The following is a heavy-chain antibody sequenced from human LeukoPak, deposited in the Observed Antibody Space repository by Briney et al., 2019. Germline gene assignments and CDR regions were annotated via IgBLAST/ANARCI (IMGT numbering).Heavy chain of an antibody. CDR1: GFTFSNAW. CDR3: AKVAKYYYGPETYYFFEQ. J-gene: IGHJ4*02. D-gene: IGHD3-10*01. V-gene: IGHV3-48*04. CDR2: ISSSGSTI. Sequence: PGGSLRLSCTTSGFTFSNAWMNWVRQAPGKGLEWVSYISSSGSTIYYADSVKGRFTISRDNAKNSLYLQMNSLRVEDTAVYYCAKVAKYYYGPETYYFFEQWGQGTPVTASS.